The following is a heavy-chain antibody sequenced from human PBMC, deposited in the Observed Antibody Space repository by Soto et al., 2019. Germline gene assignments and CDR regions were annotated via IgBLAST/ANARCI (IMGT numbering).Heavy chain of an antibody. Sequence: GGSLRLSCAASGFTFSTNALSWVRQAPGKGLEWVSAISGSDDSTYYADSMKGRFTISRDTSKDTLYLQMNSLRAEDTAVYYCAKEAKYYDFLTGFHYFGMDVWGQGTTVTVSS. CDR1: GFTFSTNA. V-gene: IGHV3-23*01. J-gene: IGHJ6*02. CDR3: AKEAKYYDFLTGFHYFGMDV. CDR2: ISGSDDST. D-gene: IGHD3-9*01.